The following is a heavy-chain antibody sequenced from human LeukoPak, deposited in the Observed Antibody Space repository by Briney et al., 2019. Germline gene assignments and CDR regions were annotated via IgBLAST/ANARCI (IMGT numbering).Heavy chain of an antibody. J-gene: IGHJ4*01. CDR2: ISGYNGNT. Sequence: ASVKVSCKASGYIFTTYGISWVRQAPGQGLEWMGWISGYNGNTYYAQNFQGRVTMTTDTSMSTAYMELRSLRSDDTAVYYCARGPYCNGGTCFSQYFDYWGHGTLVTVSS. CDR3: ARGPYCNGGTCFSQYFDY. V-gene: IGHV1-18*01. D-gene: IGHD2-15*01. CDR1: GYIFTTYG.